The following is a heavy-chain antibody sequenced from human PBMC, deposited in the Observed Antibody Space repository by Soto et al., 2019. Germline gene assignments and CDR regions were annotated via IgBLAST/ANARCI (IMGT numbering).Heavy chain of an antibody. CDR1: GYTFTSYV. D-gene: IGHD3-10*01. CDR2: ISAYNGNT. Sequence: ASVKVSCKASGYTFTSYVISWVRQAPGQGLEWTGWISAYNGNTNYAQKLQGRVTMTTDTSTSTAYMELRSLRSDDTAVYYCAREIAGFGNNNYYYGMYVWGQGTTVTVSS. V-gene: IGHV1-18*01. J-gene: IGHJ6*02. CDR3: AREIAGFGNNNYYYGMYV.